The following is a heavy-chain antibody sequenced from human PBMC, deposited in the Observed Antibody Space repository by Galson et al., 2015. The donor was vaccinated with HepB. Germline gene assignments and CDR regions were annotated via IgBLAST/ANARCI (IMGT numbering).Heavy chain of an antibody. CDR3: ARDQDARSVTIVMVVAATPAMDV. D-gene: IGHD2-15*01. CDR2: ISYDGINK. CDR1: GFTFSTYT. J-gene: IGHJ6*02. V-gene: IGHV3-30-3*01. Sequence: SLRLSCAASGFTFSTYTIHWVRQAPGKGLEWVEVISYDGINKYYAESVKGRFTISRDNSKNTLYLQMNSLRAEDPAVYYCARDQDARSVTIVMVVAATPAMDVWGQGTTVTVSS.